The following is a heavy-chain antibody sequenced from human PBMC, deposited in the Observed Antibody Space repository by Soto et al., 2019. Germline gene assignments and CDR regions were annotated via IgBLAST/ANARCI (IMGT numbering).Heavy chain of an antibody. D-gene: IGHD3-22*01. CDR1: GVSINSADYY. CDR2: IYYSGST. V-gene: IGHV4-31*09. Sequence: PSETLSLTCTVSGVSINSADYYWTWIRQHPGKGLEWIGYIYYSGSTFHNTSLQSRVTISIDKSKNHFSLKVNTVTAADTAVYFCALTVKFYYYDNSGLPFDPWGQGTLVTVSS. J-gene: IGHJ5*02. CDR3: ALTVKFYYYDNSGLPFDP.